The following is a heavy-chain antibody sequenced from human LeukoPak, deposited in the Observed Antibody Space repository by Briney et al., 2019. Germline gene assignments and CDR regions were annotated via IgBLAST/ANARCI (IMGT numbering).Heavy chain of an antibody. Sequence: PGRSLRLSRAASGFTFSSYGMHWVRQAPGKGLEWVAVIWYDGSNKYYADSVKGRFTISRDNSKNTLYLQMNSLRAEDTAVYYCARESPSGSYFTSRFDYWGQGTLVTVSS. J-gene: IGHJ4*02. CDR2: IWYDGSNK. CDR3: ARESPSGSYFTSRFDY. V-gene: IGHV3-33*01. CDR1: GFTFSSYG. D-gene: IGHD3-10*01.